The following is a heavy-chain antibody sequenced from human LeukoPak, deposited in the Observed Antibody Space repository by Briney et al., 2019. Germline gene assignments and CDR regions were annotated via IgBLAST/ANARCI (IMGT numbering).Heavy chain of an antibody. CDR3: AKDKRRAYGDFDY. J-gene: IGHJ4*02. Sequence: PGGSLRLSCAASGVTFSSYAMCWGRHAPGEGLGWVSAVSVSVGGTYYAHSARGRFTISRDNSKTTLYLQMNSLRAEDTAVYYCAKDKRRAYGDFDYWGQGTLVSVSS. D-gene: IGHD4-17*01. CDR1: GVTFSSYA. V-gene: IGHV3-23*01. CDR2: VSVSVGGT.